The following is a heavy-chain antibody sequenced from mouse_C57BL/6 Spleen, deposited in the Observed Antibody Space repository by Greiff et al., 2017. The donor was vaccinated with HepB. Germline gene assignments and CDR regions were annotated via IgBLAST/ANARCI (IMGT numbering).Heavy chain of an antibody. J-gene: IGHJ3*01. CDR2: IHPRSGNN. D-gene: IGHD4-1*01. CDR3: ARWELGLAY. Sequence: VQLQQSGAELARPGDSVKLSCKASGYTFTSYGISWVKQRTGQGLEWIGEIHPRSGNNYYNEKFKGKATLTADKSSSTAYMELRSLTAEDSAVYFCARWELGLAYWGQGTLVTVST. CDR1: GYTFTSYG. V-gene: IGHV1-81*01.